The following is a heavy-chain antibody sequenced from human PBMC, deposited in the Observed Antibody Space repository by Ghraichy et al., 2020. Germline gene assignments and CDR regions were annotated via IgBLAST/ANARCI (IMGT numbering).Heavy chain of an antibody. CDR1: GVTSTNYW. V-gene: IGHV3-7*01. CDR3: ATSQHSSAWN. Sequence: GEPLNISCAASGVTSTNYWMSWVRQAPGKGLEWVAHINPDGSDKFYVDSVKDRFTISRDNDENSLYLQLDSLRPGDTAVYFCATSQHSSAWNWGQGTLVTVSS. D-gene: IGHD2-21*01. J-gene: IGHJ4*02. CDR2: INPDGSDK.